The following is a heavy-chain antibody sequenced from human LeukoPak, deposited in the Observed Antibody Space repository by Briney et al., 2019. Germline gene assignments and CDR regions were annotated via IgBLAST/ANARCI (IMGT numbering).Heavy chain of an antibody. CDR3: ARVGVGITIFGVARAFDY. CDR2: IIPIFGTA. J-gene: IGHJ4*02. V-gene: IGHV1-69*13. Sequence: ASVKVSCKASGGTFSSYDISWVRLAPGQGLEWMGGIIPIFGTANYAQKFQGRVTITADESTSTAYMELSSLRSEDTAVYYCARVGVGITIFGVARAFDYWGQGTLVTVSS. D-gene: IGHD3-3*01. CDR1: GGTFSSYD.